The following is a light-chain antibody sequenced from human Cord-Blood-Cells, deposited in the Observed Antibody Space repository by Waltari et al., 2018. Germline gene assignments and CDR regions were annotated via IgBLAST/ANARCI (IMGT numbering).Light chain of an antibody. Sequence: SYELTQPPSVSVSPGQTARITCSGDALPKQYAYWYQQKPGQAPVLVIYKDSERPSGIPERFSGSSSGATVTLTISGVQAEDEADYYCLSADSSGTYAFGTGTKVTVL. CDR2: KDS. J-gene: IGLJ1*01. CDR1: ALPKQY. CDR3: LSADSSGTYA. V-gene: IGLV3-25*03.